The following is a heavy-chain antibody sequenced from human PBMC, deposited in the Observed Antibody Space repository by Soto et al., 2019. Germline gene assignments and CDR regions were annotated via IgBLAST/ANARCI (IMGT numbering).Heavy chain of an antibody. CDR1: GYTFTSYS. CDR2: INTANGNT. CDR3: ATFRYSSSWSRGNCFDP. D-gene: IGHD6-13*01. Sequence: ASVKVSCKTSGYTFTSYSIHWVRQAPGQRPEWMGWINTANGNTKYSQKFQGRVTMTEDTSTDTAYMELSSLRSEDTAVYYCATFRYSSSWSRGNCFDPWGQGTLVTVSS. V-gene: IGHV1-3*04. J-gene: IGHJ5*02.